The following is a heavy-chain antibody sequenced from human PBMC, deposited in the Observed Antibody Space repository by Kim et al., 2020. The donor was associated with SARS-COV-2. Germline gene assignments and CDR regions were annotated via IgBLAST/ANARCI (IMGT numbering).Heavy chain of an antibody. J-gene: IGHJ3*02. CDR2: INAGNGNT. Sequence: ASVKVSCKASGYTFTSYAMHWVRQAPGQRLEWMGWINAGNGNTKYSQKFQGRVTITRDTSASTAYMELSSLRSEDTAVYYCASHPLSRGSGDIWGQGTMVTVSS. CDR1: GYTFTSYA. D-gene: IGHD3-10*01. CDR3: ASHPLSRGSGDI. V-gene: IGHV1-3*01.